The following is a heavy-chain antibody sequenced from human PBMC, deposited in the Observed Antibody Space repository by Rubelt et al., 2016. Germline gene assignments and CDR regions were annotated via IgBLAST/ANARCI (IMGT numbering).Heavy chain of an antibody. Sequence: WLTCTVSGGSISSYYWGWIRQPPGKGLEWIGSIYYSGSTYYNPSLKSRATLSVDTSKNQFSLKLSSVTASDTAVYYCARRPSRDAFDIWGQGTMVTVSS. J-gene: IGHJ3*02. V-gene: IGHV4-39*01. CDR1: GGSISSYY. CDR2: IYYSGST. CDR3: ARRPSRDAFDI.